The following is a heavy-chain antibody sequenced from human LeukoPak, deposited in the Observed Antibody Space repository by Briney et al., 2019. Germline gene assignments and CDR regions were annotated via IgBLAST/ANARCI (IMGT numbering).Heavy chain of an antibody. CDR1: GYTFTSYD. CDR3: ARNGIAANLFDP. CDR2: MNPNSGNT. V-gene: IGHV1-8*01. Sequence: ALVKVSCKASGYTFTSYDINWVRQATGQGLEWMGWMNPNSGNTGYAQKFQGRVTMTRNTSISTAYMELSSLRSEDTAVYYCARNGIAANLFDPWGQGTLVTVSS. D-gene: IGHD6-25*01. J-gene: IGHJ5*02.